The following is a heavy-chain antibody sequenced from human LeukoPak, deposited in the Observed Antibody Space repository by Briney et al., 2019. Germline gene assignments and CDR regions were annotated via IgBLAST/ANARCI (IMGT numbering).Heavy chain of an antibody. D-gene: IGHD5-18*01. V-gene: IGHV3-21*01. CDR2: ISRSSAYI. Sequence: GGSLRLSCAASGFTLSSYSMNWVRQAPGKGLEWVSSISRSSAYIYYADSVKGRFTISRDNAKNSLYLQMNSLRAEDTAMYYCARRGGGYSYGYSYYYMDVWGKGTTVTVSS. CDR1: GFTLSSYS. CDR3: ARRGGGYSYGYSYYYMDV. J-gene: IGHJ6*03.